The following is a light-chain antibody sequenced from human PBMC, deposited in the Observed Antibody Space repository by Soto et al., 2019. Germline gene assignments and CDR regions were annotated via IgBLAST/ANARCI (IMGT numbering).Light chain of an antibody. J-gene: IGLJ1*01. CDR1: SSDVGSYNY. CDR3: SSYTSSSTLYV. Sequence: QSVLTQPASVSGSPGQSITLSCTGTSSDVGSYNYVSWYQQHPGKAPKLLIYEVSDRPPGVSSRFSGSKSGNTASLTISGLQAEDEADYYCSSYTSSSTLYVFGTGTKVTVL. V-gene: IGLV2-14*01. CDR2: EVS.